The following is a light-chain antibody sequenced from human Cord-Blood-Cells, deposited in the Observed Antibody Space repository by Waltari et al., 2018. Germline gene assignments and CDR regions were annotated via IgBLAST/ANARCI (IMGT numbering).Light chain of an antibody. CDR1: TSAVGGYNY. J-gene: IGLJ1*01. CDR2: EVS. Sequence: QSALTQPPSASGSPGQYVTISCTGTTSAVGGYNYVSWYQQHPGKAPKLMIYEVSKRPSGVPDRFSGSKSGNTASLTVSGLQAEDEADYYCSSYAGSNNYVFGTGTKVTVL. V-gene: IGLV2-8*01. CDR3: SSYAGSNNYV.